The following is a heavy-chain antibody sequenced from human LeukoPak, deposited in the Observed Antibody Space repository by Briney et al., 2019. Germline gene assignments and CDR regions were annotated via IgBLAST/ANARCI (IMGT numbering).Heavy chain of an antibody. CDR1: GFTFGSYA. Sequence: GGSLRLSCAASGFTFGSYAMTWVRQAPGKGLEWVSTISANGRNTYYADSVKGRFTISRDNSKNTLYLQMNSLRAEDTAVYYCAKDLYCSSTSCYEAAYWGQGTLVTVSS. D-gene: IGHD2-2*01. J-gene: IGHJ4*02. CDR2: ISANGRNT. CDR3: AKDLYCSSTSCYEAAY. V-gene: IGHV3-23*01.